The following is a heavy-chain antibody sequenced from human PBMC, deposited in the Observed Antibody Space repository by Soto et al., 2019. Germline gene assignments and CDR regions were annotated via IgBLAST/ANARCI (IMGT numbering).Heavy chain of an antibody. CDR2: MNPNSGNT. J-gene: IGHJ6*02. CDR1: GCTFTSYD. V-gene: IGHV1-8*01. CDR3: AREKTSYGMDV. Sequence: QVQLVLSGAEVKKRGASVKVSCKACGCTFTSYDINWVRQATGQGLEWMGWMNPNSGNTGYAQKFQGRVTMTRNTSISTAYMELSSLRSEDTAVYYCAREKTSYGMDVWGQGTTVTVSS.